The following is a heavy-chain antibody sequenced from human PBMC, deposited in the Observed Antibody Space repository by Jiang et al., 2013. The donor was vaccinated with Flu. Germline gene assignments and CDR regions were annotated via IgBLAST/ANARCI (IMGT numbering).Heavy chain of an antibody. CDR3: AVRRGIPYCSSTSCYTEGLFDY. D-gene: IGHD2-2*02. V-gene: IGHV1-2*02. CDR2: INPNSGGT. CDR1: GYTFTGYY. J-gene: IGHJ4*02. Sequence: SGYTFTGYYMXWVRQAPGQGLEWMGWINPNSGGTNYVQKYQGRVTMTRDTSISTAYMEVSRLRFDDTAVYYCAVRRGIPYCSSTSCYTEGLFDYWGQGTLVTVSS.